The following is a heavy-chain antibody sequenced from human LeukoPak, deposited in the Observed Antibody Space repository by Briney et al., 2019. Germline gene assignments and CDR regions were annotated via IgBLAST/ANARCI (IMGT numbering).Heavy chain of an antibody. CDR3: ARDSRGDSGYSSGWIPRYYYYYYGMDV. Sequence: GGSLRLSCAASGFTFSSYWMHWVRQAPGKGLVWVSRINSDGISTSYADSVKGRFTISRDNAKNTLYLQMNSLRAEDTAVYYCARDSRGDSGYSSGWIPRYYYYYYGMDVWGQGTTVTVSS. J-gene: IGHJ6*02. D-gene: IGHD6-19*01. V-gene: IGHV3-74*01. CDR2: INSDGIST. CDR1: GFTFSSYW.